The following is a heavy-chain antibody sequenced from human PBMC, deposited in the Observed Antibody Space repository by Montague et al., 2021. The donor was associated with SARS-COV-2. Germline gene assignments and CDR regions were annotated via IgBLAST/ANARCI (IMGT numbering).Heavy chain of an antibody. J-gene: IGHJ6*02. D-gene: IGHD2-8*01. CDR1: GGSISSGGYY. Sequence: TLSLTCTVSGGSISSGGYYWSWIRQHPGKGLEWIGYIYYDGYTYYNPSLKSRVTISVDTSKNQFSLNLSSVTAADTAVYYCAIDAIGAAGGYGMDVWGQGTTVTVAS. CDR2: IYYDGYT. CDR3: AIDAIGAAGGYGMDV. V-gene: IGHV4-31*03.